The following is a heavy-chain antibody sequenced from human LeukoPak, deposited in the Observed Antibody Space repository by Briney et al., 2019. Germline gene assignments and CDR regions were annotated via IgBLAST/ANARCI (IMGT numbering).Heavy chain of an antibody. CDR2: IKQDGSEK. CDR3: ARDRGIVGATPFDY. D-gene: IGHD1-26*01. Sequence: PGGSLRLSCAASGFTFSSYWMNWVRQAPGKGLEWVANIKQDGSEKYYVDSVKGRFTISRDNAQNSLYLQMNSLRAEDTAVYYCARDRGIVGATPFDYWGQGTLVTVSS. J-gene: IGHJ4*02. V-gene: IGHV3-7*01. CDR1: GFTFSSYW.